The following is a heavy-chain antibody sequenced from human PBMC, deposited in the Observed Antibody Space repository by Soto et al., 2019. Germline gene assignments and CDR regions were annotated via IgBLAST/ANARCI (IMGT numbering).Heavy chain of an antibody. CDR2: ISGNGANT. CDR3: AKDYGSSRYFFDY. V-gene: IGHV3-23*01. Sequence: LRLSCAASGFTFINYAMSWVRQAPGGGLEWVSTISGNGANTHYADSVKGRFSISRDNSKNTLYIQMNSLRAEDTAVYYCAKDYGSSRYFFDYWGQGALVTVSS. D-gene: IGHD6-19*01. CDR1: GFTFINYA. J-gene: IGHJ4*02.